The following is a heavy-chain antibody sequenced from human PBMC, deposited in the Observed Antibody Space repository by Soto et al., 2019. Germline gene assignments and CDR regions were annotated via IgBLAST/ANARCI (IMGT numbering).Heavy chain of an antibody. J-gene: IGHJ6*02. CDR3: AGMHSGYGSSYYGREV. Sequence: ASVKVSCKASGYTFTSYGISWVRQAPGQGLEWMGWISAYNGNTNYAQKLQGRVTMTTDTSTSTAYMELRSLRSDDTAVYYCAGMHSGYGSSYYGREVWGQGTRVTVAS. D-gene: IGHD5-12*01. CDR2: ISAYNGNT. CDR1: GYTFTSYG. V-gene: IGHV1-18*01.